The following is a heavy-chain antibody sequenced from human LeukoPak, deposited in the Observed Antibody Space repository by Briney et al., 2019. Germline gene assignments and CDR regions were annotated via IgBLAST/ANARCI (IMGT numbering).Heavy chain of an antibody. J-gene: IGHJ4*02. CDR2: IIPIFGTA. V-gene: IGHV1-69*13. CDR3: AKGGSSWSSTIHFDY. CDR1: GGTFSSYA. D-gene: IGHD6-13*01. Sequence: ASVKVSCKASGGTFSSYAISWVRQAPGQGLEWMGGIIPIFGTANYAQKFQGRVTITADESTSTAYMELSSLRSEDTVVYYCAKGGSSWSSTIHFDYWGQGTLVTVSS.